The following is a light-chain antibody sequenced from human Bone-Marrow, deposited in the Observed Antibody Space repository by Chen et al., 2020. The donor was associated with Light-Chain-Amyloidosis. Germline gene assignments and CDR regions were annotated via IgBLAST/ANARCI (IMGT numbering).Light chain of an antibody. CDR1: SGSIATNY. J-gene: IGLJ3*02. Sequence: NFRLTQPHSVPESPGKTVNISCPRSSGSIATNYVQWYQQRPGSSPTTVIYEDDQSPSGVPDRFSGSIDRSSNSASLTISGLKTEDEADYYCQSYQGSSQGVFGGGTKLTVL. CDR3: QSYQGSSQGV. CDR2: EDD. V-gene: IGLV6-57*01.